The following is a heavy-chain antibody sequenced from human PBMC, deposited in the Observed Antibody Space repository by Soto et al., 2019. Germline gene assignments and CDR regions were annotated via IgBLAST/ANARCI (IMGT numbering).Heavy chain of an antibody. J-gene: IGHJ4*02. CDR3: ASRDGYNSFPLDY. V-gene: IGHV3-74*01. Sequence: PGGSLRLSCAASGFTFSSYWMHWVRQAPGKGLVWVSRINSDGSSTSYADSVKGRFTISRDNAKNTLYLQMNSLRAEDTAVYYCASRDGYNSFPLDYWGQGTLVTVSS. CDR2: INSDGSST. D-gene: IGHD5-12*01. CDR1: GFTFSSYW.